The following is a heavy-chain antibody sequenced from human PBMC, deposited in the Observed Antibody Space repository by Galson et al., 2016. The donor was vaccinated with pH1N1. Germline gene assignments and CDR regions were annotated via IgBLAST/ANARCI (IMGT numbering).Heavy chain of an antibody. Sequence: CAISGDSVSSNSAAWNWIRQSPSRGLEWLGRTYYRSKWYNDNAVSVKSRITINPDTSKNQFSLQLNSVTPEDTAVYYCARGGFYYDSSGPSYGMDVWGQGTTVTVSS. CDR2: TYYRSKWYN. J-gene: IGHJ6*02. CDR3: ARGGFYYDSSGPSYGMDV. D-gene: IGHD3-22*01. CDR1: GDSVSSNSAA. V-gene: IGHV6-1*01.